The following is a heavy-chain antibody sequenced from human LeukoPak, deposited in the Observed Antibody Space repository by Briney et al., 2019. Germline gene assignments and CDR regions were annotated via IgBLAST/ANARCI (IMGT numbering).Heavy chain of an antibody. CDR3: ARVSGYENYYVDSDY. Sequence: GASVKVSCEASGYTLTRYGISWVRQARGQGRECMGGISAYNGNTKYAQKLQGRVTMTTDTSTSTAYMELRSLRSDDTAVYYCARVSGYENYYVDSDYWGQGTLVTVSS. V-gene: IGHV1-18*04. J-gene: IGHJ4*02. D-gene: IGHD5-12*01. CDR1: GYTLTRYG. CDR2: ISAYNGNT.